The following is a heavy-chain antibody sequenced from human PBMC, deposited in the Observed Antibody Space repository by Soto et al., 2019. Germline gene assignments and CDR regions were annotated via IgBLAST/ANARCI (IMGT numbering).Heavy chain of an antibody. CDR3: ARGDYDISTGQYNWFDP. D-gene: IGHD3-9*01. Sequence: SETLSLTCTVSGSSISSYYWSWIRQPPGKGLEWIGYIYGTGSTNYNPSLKSRVTMSIDTSKNQFSLKLSSVTAADTAVYYCARGDYDISTGQYNWFDPWGQGTLVTVSS. CDR2: IYGTGST. CDR1: GSSISSYY. J-gene: IGHJ5*02. V-gene: IGHV4-59*01.